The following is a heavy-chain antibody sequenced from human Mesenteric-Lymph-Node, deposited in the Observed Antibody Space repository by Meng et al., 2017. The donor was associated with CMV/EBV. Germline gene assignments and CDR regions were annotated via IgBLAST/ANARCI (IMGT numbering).Heavy chain of an antibody. Sequence: GSLRLSCTVSGGSISSANYYWGWIRQPPGKGLEWIGNIYYSGSTDYNPSLKSRVTISVDMSKSQFSLKLSSVTAADTAVYYCARDGGLYAMDVWGQGTTVTVSS. D-gene: IGHD2-2*02. CDR2: IYYSGST. CDR3: ARDGGLYAMDV. J-gene: IGHJ6*02. V-gene: IGHV4-39*07. CDR1: GGSISSANYY.